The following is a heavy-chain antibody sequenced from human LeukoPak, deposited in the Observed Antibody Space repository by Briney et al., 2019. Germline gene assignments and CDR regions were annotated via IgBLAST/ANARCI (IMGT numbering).Heavy chain of an antibody. CDR2: ISYDGSNK. D-gene: IGHD6-13*01. Sequence: GGSLRLSCAASGFTFSSYAMHWVRQAPGKGPEWVAVISYDGSNKYYADSVKGRFTISRDNSKNTLYLQMNSLRAADTAVYYCAKAMYPQSTSWYRMDVWGQGTTVTVSS. V-gene: IGHV3-30*04. J-gene: IGHJ6*02. CDR1: GFTFSSYA. CDR3: AKAMYPQSTSWYRMDV.